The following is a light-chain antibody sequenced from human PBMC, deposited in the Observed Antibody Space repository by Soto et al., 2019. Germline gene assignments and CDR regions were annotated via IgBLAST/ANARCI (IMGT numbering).Light chain of an antibody. V-gene: IGLV2-14*01. CDR2: DVS. CDR1: SSDVGGYNY. J-gene: IGLJ1*01. Sequence: QSALTEPAPVSGSPGQSITIFCAGTSSDVGGYNYVSWYQQHPGKAPKLMIYDVSNRPSGVSNRFSGSKSCNTASLTISGLQAEDEADYYCILYPSSSTLNFGTGTKLTVL. CDR3: ILYPSSSTLN.